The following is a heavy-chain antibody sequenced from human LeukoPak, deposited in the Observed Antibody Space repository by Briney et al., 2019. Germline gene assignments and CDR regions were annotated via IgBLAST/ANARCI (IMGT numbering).Heavy chain of an antibody. CDR3: ARDYYPASY. CDR1: GFTFSSYA. CDR2: ISSNGGST. Sequence: GGSLRLSCAASGFTFSSYAMHWVRQAPGKGLEYVSAISSNGGSTYYANSVKGRFTISRDNSKNTLYLQMGRLRAEDMAVFYCARDYYPASYWGEGTLVTVSA. J-gene: IGHJ4*01. D-gene: IGHD3-22*01. V-gene: IGHV3-64*01.